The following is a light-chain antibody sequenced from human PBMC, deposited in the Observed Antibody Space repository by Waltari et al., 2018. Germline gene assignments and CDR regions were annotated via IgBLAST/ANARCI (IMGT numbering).Light chain of an antibody. CDR1: QSISNW. CDR3: QQYYSYSLLT. CDR2: KAF. Sequence: DMQMTQSPSTLAASVGETIIITCRASQSISNWLACYQQNPGKAPKRLIYKAFTLETGVPSRFSGSGSWTVFPLTSSSLQPDEFATYDCQQYYSYSLLTCGGETKVEFE. J-gene: IGKJ4*02. V-gene: IGKV1-5*03.